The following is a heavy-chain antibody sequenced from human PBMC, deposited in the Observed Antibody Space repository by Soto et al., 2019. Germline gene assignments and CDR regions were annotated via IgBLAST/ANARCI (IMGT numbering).Heavy chain of an antibody. J-gene: IGHJ5*02. V-gene: IGHV3-48*02. Sequence: GGSLRLSCAASGFTFSSYSMNWVRQAPGKGLEWVSYISSSSSTIYYADSVKGRFTISRDNAKNSLYLQMNSLRDEDTAVYYCAREVVVYRTLGVSPTFDPWGQGTLVTVSS. D-gene: IGHD2-15*01. CDR2: ISSSSSTI. CDR1: GFTFSSYS. CDR3: AREVVVYRTLGVSPTFDP.